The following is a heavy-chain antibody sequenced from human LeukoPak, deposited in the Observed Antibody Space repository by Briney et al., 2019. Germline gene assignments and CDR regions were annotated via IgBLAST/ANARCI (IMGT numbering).Heavy chain of an antibody. V-gene: IGHV4-59*12. Sequence: SETLSLTCTVSGGSIGSYYWSWIRQPPGKGLEWIGYIYYSGSTNYNPSLKSRVTISVDTSKNQFSLKLSSVTAADTAVYYCARTSRINMVLDPWGQGTLVTVSS. J-gene: IGHJ5*02. CDR1: GGSIGSYY. D-gene: IGHD3-10*01. CDR2: IYYSGST. CDR3: ARTSRINMVLDP.